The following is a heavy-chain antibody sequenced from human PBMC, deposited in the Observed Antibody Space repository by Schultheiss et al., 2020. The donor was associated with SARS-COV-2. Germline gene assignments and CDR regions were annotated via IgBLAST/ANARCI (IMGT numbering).Heavy chain of an antibody. Sequence: ASVKVSCKASGYTFTSYGISWVRQAPGQGLEWMGWINAGNGNTKYSQKFQGRVTITRDTSASTAYMELSSLRSEDTAVYYCARGGIAAAGTDYYYGMDVWGQGTTVTVSS. CDR3: ARGGIAAAGTDYYYGMDV. CDR1: GYTFTSYG. J-gene: IGHJ6*02. D-gene: IGHD6-13*01. CDR2: INAGNGNT. V-gene: IGHV1-3*01.